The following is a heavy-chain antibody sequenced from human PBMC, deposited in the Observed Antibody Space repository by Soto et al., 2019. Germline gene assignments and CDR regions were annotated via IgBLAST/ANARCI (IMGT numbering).Heavy chain of an antibody. Sequence: QVQLVESGGGVVQPGRSLRLSCAASGFIFSSYGMYWVRQAPGKGLEWVAVISYDGSNKYYADSVKGRFTISRDNSKNTLYLQMNSLRAEDTAVYYCVAETYDYWGQGTLVTVSS. CDR3: VAETYDY. CDR2: ISYDGSNK. CDR1: GFIFSSYG. V-gene: IGHV3-30*03. J-gene: IGHJ4*02.